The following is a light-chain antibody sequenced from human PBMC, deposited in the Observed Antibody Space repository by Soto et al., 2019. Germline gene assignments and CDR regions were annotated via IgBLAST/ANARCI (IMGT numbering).Light chain of an antibody. CDR2: GAS. J-gene: IGKJ1*01. Sequence: IVMTQSPATLSVSPGERATLSCRASQSVRSNLAWFQQKPGQAPKLLIYGASTRATGIPATFSGRGSGTEFTLTISSLQSEDFAVYYCQQYNDRPGTFGQGTRWIS. CDR3: QQYNDRPGT. V-gene: IGKV3-15*01. CDR1: QSVRSN.